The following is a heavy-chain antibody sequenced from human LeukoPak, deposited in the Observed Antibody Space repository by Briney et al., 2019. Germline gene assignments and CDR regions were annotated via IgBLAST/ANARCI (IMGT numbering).Heavy chain of an antibody. D-gene: IGHD2-2*01. CDR1: GASISIYY. V-gene: IGHV4-4*07. CDR2: VYASGRS. CDR3: ARRRCSSTSCYAYRVVVNWFDP. Sequence: SETLSLTCSVSGASISIYYWNWIRQSAGRGLEWIGRVYASGRSKYNPSLQSRVSMSVDKSKKQFSLELSSVTAADTAVYYCARRRCSSTSCYAYRVVVNWFDPWGQGTLVTVSS. J-gene: IGHJ5*02.